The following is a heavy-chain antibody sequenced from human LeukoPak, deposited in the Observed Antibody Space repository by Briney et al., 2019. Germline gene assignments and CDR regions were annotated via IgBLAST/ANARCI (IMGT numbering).Heavy chain of an antibody. CDR1: GYSITSYW. V-gene: IGHV5-51*07. J-gene: IGHJ4*02. Sequence: GESLKISCKGSGYSITSYWIGWVHQLPGKGLEWMGIIYPGDSDTSYSPSFQGQVTISADKAISTAYLQWSSLKASDTAMYYCARQGLRYFDWLSNHPFDYWGQGTLVTVSS. D-gene: IGHD3-9*01. CDR2: IYPGDSDT. CDR3: ARQGLRYFDWLSNHPFDY.